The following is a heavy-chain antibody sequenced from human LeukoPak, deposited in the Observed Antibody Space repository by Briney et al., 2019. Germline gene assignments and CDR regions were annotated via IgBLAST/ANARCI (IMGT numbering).Heavy chain of an antibody. CDR3: ARDLLVTTGYALGY. D-gene: IGHD1-1*01. J-gene: IGHJ4*02. Sequence: SQTLSLTCAISGDSVSSNSASWSWTRQSPSRGLEWLGRTYYRSKWYTEYGVSVGSRMTINVDTSKNHFSLQLNSVTPEDTAVYYCARDLLVTTGYALGYWGKGTLVTVSS. CDR1: GDSVSSNSAS. V-gene: IGHV6-1*01. CDR2: TYYRSKWYT.